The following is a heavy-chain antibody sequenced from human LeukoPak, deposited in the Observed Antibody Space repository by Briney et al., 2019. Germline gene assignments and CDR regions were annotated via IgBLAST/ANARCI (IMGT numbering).Heavy chain of an antibody. J-gene: IGHJ5*02. Sequence: PGGSLRLSCAASGFTFSDYYMSWIRQAPGKGLEWVSYISSSSSYTNYADSVKGRFTISRDNAKNSLYLQMNGLRAEDTAVYYCARPLGLAGWFDPWGQGTLVTVSS. CDR1: GFTFSDYY. CDR2: ISSSSSYT. CDR3: ARPLGLAGWFDP. V-gene: IGHV3-11*03. D-gene: IGHD3/OR15-3a*01.